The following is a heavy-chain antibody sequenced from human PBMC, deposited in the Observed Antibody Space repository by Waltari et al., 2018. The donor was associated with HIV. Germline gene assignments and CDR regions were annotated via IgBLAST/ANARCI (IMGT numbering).Heavy chain of an antibody. CDR3: ARVYSSTTGRALDY. CDR1: GFIFSNYW. J-gene: IGHJ4*02. D-gene: IGHD2-2*01. Sequence: EVQLVESGGGLVQPGGSLRLSCVGSGFIFSNYWMTWVRQAPGKGLGWGSNIKQEGREKNYVDSVAGRFSISRDNANNSLYLQLNSLRDEDTAVYYCARVYSSTTGRALDYWGQGALVTVSS. CDR2: IKQEGREK. V-gene: IGHV3-7*01.